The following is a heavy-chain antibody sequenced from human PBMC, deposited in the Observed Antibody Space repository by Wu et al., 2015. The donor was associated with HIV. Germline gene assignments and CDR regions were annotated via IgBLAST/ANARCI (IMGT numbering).Heavy chain of an antibody. J-gene: IGHJ4*02. CDR3: ARDEPLREQI. CDR1: GGTFSSYV. V-gene: IGHV1-69*12. Sequence: QVQLVQSGAEVKKPGSSVKVSCKASGGTFSSYVISWVRQAPGQGLEWMGGITPMFPTPRYAQTFKGRITITAEQSTNTVYMEVRRLRPDDTALYFCARDEPLREQIWGQGTLVTVSS. D-gene: IGHD1/OR15-1a*01. CDR2: ITPMFPTP.